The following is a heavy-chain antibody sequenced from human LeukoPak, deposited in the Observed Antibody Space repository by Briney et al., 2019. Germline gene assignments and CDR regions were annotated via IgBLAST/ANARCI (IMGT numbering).Heavy chain of an antibody. CDR1: GGSISSYY. CDR2: IYYSGST. J-gene: IGHJ3*02. V-gene: IGHV4-59*01. D-gene: IGHD3-22*01. CDR3: ARELGAHYYDSSGYYGGSFDI. Sequence: PSETLSLTCTVSGGSISSYYWSWIRQPPGKGLEWIGYIYYSGSTYYNPSLKSRVTISVDTSKNQFSLKLSSVTAADTAVYYCARELGAHYYDSSGYYGGSFDIWGQGTMVTVSS.